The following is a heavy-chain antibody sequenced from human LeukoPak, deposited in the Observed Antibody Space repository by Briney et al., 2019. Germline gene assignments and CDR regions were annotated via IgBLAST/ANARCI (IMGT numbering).Heavy chain of an antibody. D-gene: IGHD3-22*01. CDR1: GYIFTGYY. CDR3: VRGDSSPCVYFDY. V-gene: IGHV1-2*02. CDR2: INPNSGGT. J-gene: IGHJ4*02. Sequence: ASVKVSCKASGYIFTGYYVHWVRQAPGQGLEWMGWINPNSGGTNYAQKFQGRVTMTRDTSISTAYMDLSRLRSDDTAVYYCVRGDSSPCVYFDYWGQGTLVTVSS.